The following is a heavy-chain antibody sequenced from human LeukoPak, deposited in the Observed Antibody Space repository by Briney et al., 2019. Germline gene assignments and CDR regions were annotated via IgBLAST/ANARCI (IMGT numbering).Heavy chain of an antibody. CDR2: IIPIFGTA. D-gene: IGHD6-19*01. V-gene: IGHV1-69*05. CDR3: ARGPIAVAGNASWDY. Sequence: SVKVSCKASGGTFSSYAISWVRRAPGQGLEWMGRIIPIFGTANYAQKFQGRVTITTDESTSTAYMELSSLRSEDTAVYYCARGPIAVAGNASWDYWGQGTLVTVSS. CDR1: GGTFSSYA. J-gene: IGHJ4*02.